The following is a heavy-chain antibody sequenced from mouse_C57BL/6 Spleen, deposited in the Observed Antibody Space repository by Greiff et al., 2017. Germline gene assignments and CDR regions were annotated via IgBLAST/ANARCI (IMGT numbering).Heavy chain of an antibody. J-gene: IGHJ3*01. CDR1: GYTFTDYY. CDR3: ARSLVYDYDGAWFAY. Sequence: VQLKQSGPELVKPGASVKISCKASGYTFTDYYMNWVKQSHGKSLEWIGDINPNNGGTSYNQKFKGKATLTVDKSSSTAYMELRSLTSEDSAVYDCARSLVYDYDGAWFAYWGQGTLVTVSA. V-gene: IGHV1-26*01. D-gene: IGHD2-4*01. CDR2: INPNNGGT.